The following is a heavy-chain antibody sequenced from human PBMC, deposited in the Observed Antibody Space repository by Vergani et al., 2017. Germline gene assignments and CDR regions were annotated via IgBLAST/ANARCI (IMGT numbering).Heavy chain of an antibody. J-gene: IGHJ4*02. CDR3: AHAASYSGYDYDFDY. Sequence: QITLKESGPTLVKPTQTLTLTCTFSGFSLSTSGVGVGWIRPPPGQALEWLALIYCDDDKRYSPSLMSRRTITKDTSKNQVVLTMTNMEPVDTATYYCAHAASYSGYDYDFDYWGQGTLVTVS. CDR1: GFSLSTSGVG. V-gene: IGHV2-5*02. CDR2: IYCDDDK. D-gene: IGHD5-12*01.